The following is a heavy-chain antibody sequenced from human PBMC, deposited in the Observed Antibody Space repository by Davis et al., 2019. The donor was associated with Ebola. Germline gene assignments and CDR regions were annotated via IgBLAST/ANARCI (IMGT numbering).Heavy chain of an antibody. Sequence: AASVKVSCKASGGTFSSYAINWVRQATGQGLEWMGWMNPNSGNTGYAQKFQGRVTMTRNTSISTAYMELSSLRSEDTAAYYCARGRTVTGTRGLSWFDPWGQGALVTVSS. CDR3: ARGRTVTGTRGLSWFDP. V-gene: IGHV1-8*02. CDR1: GGTFSSYA. CDR2: MNPNSGNT. J-gene: IGHJ5*02. D-gene: IGHD6-19*01.